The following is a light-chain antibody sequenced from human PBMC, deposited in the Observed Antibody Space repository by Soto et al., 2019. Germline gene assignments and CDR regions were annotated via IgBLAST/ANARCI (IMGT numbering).Light chain of an antibody. CDR2: AAS. CDR1: QIIGSW. Sequence: DIQMTQSPSSVSASIGDRVTITCRASQIIGSWLAWYQQKPGKAPTLLIYAASSLQSGVPSRFRRSGSGTDFTLTITSLPAEDSATYYCQQANSFPFTFGPGTKVDIK. CDR3: QQANSFPFT. J-gene: IGKJ3*01. V-gene: IGKV1-12*02.